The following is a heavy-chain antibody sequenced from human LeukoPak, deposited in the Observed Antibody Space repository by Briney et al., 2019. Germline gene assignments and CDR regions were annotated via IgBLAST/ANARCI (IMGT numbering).Heavy chain of an antibody. V-gene: IGHV4-39*01. CDR3: ARLEGLYYDSSGYIDY. CDR2: IYYSGST. J-gene: IGHJ4*02. Sequence: SETLSLTCTVSGGSISSSSYYWGWIRQPPGKGLEWIGSIYYSGSTYYNPSLKSRVTISVDTSKNQFSLKLSSVTAADTAVHYCARLEGLYYDSSGYIDYWGQGTLVTVSS. D-gene: IGHD3-22*01. CDR1: GGSISSSSYY.